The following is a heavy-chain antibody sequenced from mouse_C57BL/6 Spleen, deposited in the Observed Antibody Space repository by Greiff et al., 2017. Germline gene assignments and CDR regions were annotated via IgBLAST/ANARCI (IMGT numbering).Heavy chain of an antibody. CDR1: GFTFSSYG. CDR2: ISSGGSYT. J-gene: IGHJ1*03. Sequence: EVQGVESGGDLVKPGGSLKLSCAASGFTFSSYGMSWVRQTPDKRLEWVATISSGGSYTYYPDSVKGRFTISRDNAKNTLYLQMSSLKSEDTAMYYCARLGTDLYFDVWGTGTTVTVSS. V-gene: IGHV5-6*01. CDR3: ARLGTDLYFDV. D-gene: IGHD4-1*01.